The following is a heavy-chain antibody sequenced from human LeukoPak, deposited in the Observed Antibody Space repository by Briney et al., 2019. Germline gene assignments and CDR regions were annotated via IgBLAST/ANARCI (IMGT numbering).Heavy chain of an antibody. CDR3: ARERSSGWYLVDY. D-gene: IGHD6-19*01. J-gene: IGHJ4*02. CDR2: ISSSGSTI. CDR1: GFTFSDYY. Sequence: GGSLRLSCAASGFTFSDYYMSWIRQAPGKGLEWVSYISSSGSTIYYADSVKGRFTISRDNAKNSLYLQMNSLRAEDTAVYYCARERSSGWYLVDYWGQGTLVTVSS. V-gene: IGHV3-11*01.